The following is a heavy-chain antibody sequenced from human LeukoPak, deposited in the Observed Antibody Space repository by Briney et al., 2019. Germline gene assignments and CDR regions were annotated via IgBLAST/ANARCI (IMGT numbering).Heavy chain of an antibody. V-gene: IGHV3-30*18. D-gene: IGHD3-3*01. CDR3: AKNYDFWSASPFDY. J-gene: IGHJ4*02. Sequence: GGSLRLSCAASGFTFSSYGMHWVRQAPGKGLEWVAVISYDGSNKYYADSVKGRFTISRDNSKNTLYLQMNSLRAEDTAVYYCAKNYDFWSASPFDYWGQGTLVTVSS. CDR2: ISYDGSNK. CDR1: GFTFSSYG.